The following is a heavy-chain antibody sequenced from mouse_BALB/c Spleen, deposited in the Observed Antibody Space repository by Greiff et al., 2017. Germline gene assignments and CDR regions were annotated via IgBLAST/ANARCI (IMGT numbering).Heavy chain of an antibody. D-gene: IGHD2-3*01. CDR3: ARGYDGYYEGYFDY. V-gene: IGHV5-4*02. J-gene: IGHJ2*01. CDR2: ISDGGSYT. CDR1: GFTFSDYY. Sequence: DVKLVESGGGLVKPGGSLKLSCAASGFTFSDYYMYWVRQTPEKRLEWVATISDGGSYTYYPDSVKGRFTISRDNAKNNLYLQMSSLKSEDTAMYYCARGYDGYYEGYFDYWGQGTTLTVSS.